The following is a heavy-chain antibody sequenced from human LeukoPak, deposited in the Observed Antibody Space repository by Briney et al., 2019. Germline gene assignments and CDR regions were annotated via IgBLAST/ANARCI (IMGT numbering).Heavy chain of an antibody. D-gene: IGHD3-16*01. CDR1: GYTFTNYY. V-gene: IGHV1-46*01. Sequence: ASVKVSCKASGYTFTNYYIHWVRQAPGQGLEWMGIVNPSGGSTSSAQKFQGRVTMTRDTSTSTVYMEMSSLRSEDTAVYYCARGGGLDVWGQGATVTVSS. J-gene: IGHJ6*02. CDR3: ARGGGLDV. CDR2: VNPSGGST.